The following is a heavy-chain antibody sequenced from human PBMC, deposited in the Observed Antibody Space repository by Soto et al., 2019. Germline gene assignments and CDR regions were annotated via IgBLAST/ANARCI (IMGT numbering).Heavy chain of an antibody. Sequence: SETLSLTCAVYGGSFRAYYWSWIRQPPGKGLEWIGEVNHRGNTNYNSSLKSRVTISVDTSKNQFSLKLSSVTAADTAAYYCARGGGNSGYYYDSWGHGTLVTVS. V-gene: IGHV4-34*01. J-gene: IGHJ4*01. D-gene: IGHD3-22*01. CDR1: GGSFRAYY. CDR2: VNHRGNT. CDR3: ARGGGNSGYYYDS.